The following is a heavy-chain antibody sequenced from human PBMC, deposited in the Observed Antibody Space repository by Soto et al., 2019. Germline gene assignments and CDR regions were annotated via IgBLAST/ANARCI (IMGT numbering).Heavy chain of an antibody. D-gene: IGHD3-16*02. Sequence: QVQLQESGPGLVKPSQTLSLTCTVSGGSISSGGYYWSWIRQHPGKGLEGIGYIYYSGSTYYNPSLKSRVTISVDTSKNQFSLKLSSVTAADTAVYYCARGPWITFGGVIVSFFFDYWGQGTLVTVSS. J-gene: IGHJ4*02. CDR2: IYYSGST. CDR1: GGSISSGGYY. V-gene: IGHV4-31*03. CDR3: ARGPWITFGGVIVSFFFDY.